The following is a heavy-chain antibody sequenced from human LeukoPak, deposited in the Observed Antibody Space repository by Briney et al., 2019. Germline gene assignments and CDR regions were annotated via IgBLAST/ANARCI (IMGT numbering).Heavy chain of an antibody. CDR3: AKTRPLDSSSWSHGDY. Sequence: GGSLRLSCAASGFTFSKYAMSWVRQAPGKGLEWVSAICGSGGSTYYADFVKGRFTISRDNSKNTLYLQMNSLRAEDTAVYYCAKTRPLDSSSWSHGDYWGQGTLVTVSS. CDR1: GFTFSKYA. D-gene: IGHD6-13*01. CDR2: ICGSGGST. J-gene: IGHJ4*02. V-gene: IGHV3-23*01.